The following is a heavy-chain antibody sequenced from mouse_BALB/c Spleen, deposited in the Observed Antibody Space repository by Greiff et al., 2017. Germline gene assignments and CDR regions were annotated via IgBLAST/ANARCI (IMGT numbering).Heavy chain of an antibody. CDR1: GFTFPDYY. CDR2: IRNKANGYTT. Sequence: DVMLVESGGGLVQPGGSLRLSWATSGFTFPDYYMTWVRQPPGKALEWLGFIRNKANGYTTEYSASVKGRFTISRDNSQSILYLQMNTLRAEDSATYYCARDITGFAYWGQGTLVTVSA. D-gene: IGHD4-1*01. J-gene: IGHJ3*01. CDR3: ARDITGFAY. V-gene: IGHV7-3*02.